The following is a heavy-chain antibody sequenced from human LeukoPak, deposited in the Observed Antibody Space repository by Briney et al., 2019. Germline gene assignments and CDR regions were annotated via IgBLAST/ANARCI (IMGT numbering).Heavy chain of an antibody. D-gene: IGHD3-3*01. CDR2: INSDGSSI. CDR3: AGEPGSSAGVVPAY. CDR1: GLTFSSYW. V-gene: IGHV3-74*01. Sequence: GGSLRLSCAASGLTFSSYWMPWVRQGPGKGLVWVSRINSDGSSIRYAASVKGRFNISRDNAKSALYLQMNSLRAEDTAVYYCAGEPGSSAGVVPAYWGQGTLVTVSS. J-gene: IGHJ4*02.